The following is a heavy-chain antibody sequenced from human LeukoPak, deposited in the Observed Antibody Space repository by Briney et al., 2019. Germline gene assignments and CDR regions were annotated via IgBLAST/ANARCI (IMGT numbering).Heavy chain of an antibody. J-gene: IGHJ4*02. CDR1: GNTFGAYD. D-gene: IGHD3-22*01. CDR2: MNPGTGNT. V-gene: IGHV1-8*01. CDR3: ARLSETPAYYYSSGYYYLGY. Sequence: ASVKVSCKASGNTFGAYDINWVRQAPGQGLEWMGWMNPGTGNTGYTQKFQGRVTMTRDTSISTAYMEVNSLRSEDTAVYYCARLSETPAYYYSSGYYYLGYWGQGTLVTVSS.